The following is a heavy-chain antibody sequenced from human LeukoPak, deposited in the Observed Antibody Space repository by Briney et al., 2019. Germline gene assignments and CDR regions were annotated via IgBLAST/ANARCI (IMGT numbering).Heavy chain of an antibody. V-gene: IGHV3-13*04. J-gene: IGHJ4*02. Sequence: GGSLRLSCTTSSFAFSSYDMHWVRQFQGKGLEWVSAIGTAGDTYYPVSVKGRFSISRDDVRNSLYLQMNFLRAGDTAVYYCARGDALLRGVDYYPDSWGQGTLVTVSS. CDR1: SFAFSSYD. CDR3: ARGDALLRGVDYYPDS. D-gene: IGHD3-10*01. CDR2: IGTAGDT.